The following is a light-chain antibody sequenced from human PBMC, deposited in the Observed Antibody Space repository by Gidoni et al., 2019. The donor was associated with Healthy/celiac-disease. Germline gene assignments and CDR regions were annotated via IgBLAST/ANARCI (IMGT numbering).Light chain of an antibody. CDR1: SSDVGGYNY. V-gene: IGLV2-14*01. J-gene: IGLJ3*02. CDR3: SSYTGSSTLV. CDR2: EVS. Sequence: QTAMTQPASVSGAPGQSITLACTGTSSDVGGYNYVYWYQQHPGKAPTLMIYEVSNRLSGVSNRFSCSKSGSTASLTISGLQAEDVADYYGSSYTGSSTLVFGGGTKLTVL.